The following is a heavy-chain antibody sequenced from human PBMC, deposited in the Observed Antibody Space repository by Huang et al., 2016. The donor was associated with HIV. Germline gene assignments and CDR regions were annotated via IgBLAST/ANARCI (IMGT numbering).Heavy chain of an antibody. Sequence: QVQLKQSGAEVKKPGASVKVSCKASGYTFSSTDINWVRQATGQGREWMGWMNPNRGNHGYALEFRGRGTVSRETATTTADMELSSLTMEETAVYYCARGLQGYSIGYYYVDSWGQGTMITVSS. CDR3: ARGLQGYSIGYYYVDS. CDR1: GYTFSSTD. D-gene: IGHD3-22*01. V-gene: IGHV1-8*02. CDR2: MNPNRGNH. J-gene: IGHJ4*02.